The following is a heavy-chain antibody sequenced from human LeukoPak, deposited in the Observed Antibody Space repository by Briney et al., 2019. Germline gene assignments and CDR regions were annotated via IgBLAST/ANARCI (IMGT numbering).Heavy chain of an antibody. V-gene: IGHV3-30-3*01. D-gene: IGHD4-17*01. J-gene: IGHJ6*02. CDR1: GFTFGSYA. CDR2: ISYDGSNK. Sequence: GGSLRLSCAASGFTFGSYAMHWVRQAPGKGLEWVAVISYDGSNKYYADSVKGRFTISRDNSKNTLYLQINSLRAEDTAVYYCARGRTVTTVDYYYGMDVWGQGTTVTVSS. CDR3: ARGRTVTTVDYYYGMDV.